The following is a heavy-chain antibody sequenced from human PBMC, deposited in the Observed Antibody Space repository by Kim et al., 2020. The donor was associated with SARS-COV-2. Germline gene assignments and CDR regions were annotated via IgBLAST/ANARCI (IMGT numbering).Heavy chain of an antibody. J-gene: IGHJ6*02. V-gene: IGHV3-73*01. CDR1: GFAFSGSA. CDR2: VRSKANNYGT. D-gene: IGHD6-19*01. CDR3: MQWLETYSMDV. Sequence: GGSLRLSCAASGFAFSGSAIHWVRQASGKGLEWVGRVRSKANNYGTVYAASLKGKFTISRDDSENTAYLQMRSLKTDDTAVYYCMQWLETYSMDVWGQGTTVIVSS.